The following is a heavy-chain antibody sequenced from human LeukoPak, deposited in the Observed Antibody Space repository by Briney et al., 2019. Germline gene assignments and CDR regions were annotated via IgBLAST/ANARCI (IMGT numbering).Heavy chain of an antibody. D-gene: IGHD2-8*01. V-gene: IGHV3-7*03. CDR3: ARRRGMGSLDY. CDR1: GFTFDDYG. CDR2: IKQDGSEK. Sequence: GGSLRLSCAASGFTFDDYGMSWVRQAPGKGLEWVANIKQDGSEKYYVDSVKGRFTISRDNAKNSLYLQMDSLRAEDTAMYYCARRRGMGSLDYWGQGTLVTASS. J-gene: IGHJ4*02.